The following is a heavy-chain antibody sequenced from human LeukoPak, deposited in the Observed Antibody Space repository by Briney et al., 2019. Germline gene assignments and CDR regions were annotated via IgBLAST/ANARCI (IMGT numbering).Heavy chain of an antibody. CDR2: INHSGST. Sequence: PSETLSLTCTVYGGSFSGYYWSWIRQPPGKGLEWIGEINHSGSTNYNPSLKSRVTISVDTSKNQFSLKLSSVTAADTAVYYCASLGEVGVPIDYWGQGTLVTVSS. CDR1: GGSFSGYY. V-gene: IGHV4-34*01. CDR3: ASLGEVGVPIDY. J-gene: IGHJ4*02. D-gene: IGHD1-26*01.